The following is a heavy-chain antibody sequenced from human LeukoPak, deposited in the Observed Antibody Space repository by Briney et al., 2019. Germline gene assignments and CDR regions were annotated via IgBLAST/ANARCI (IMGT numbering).Heavy chain of an antibody. V-gene: IGHV4-31*03. J-gene: IGHJ2*01. CDR2: IYYSGST. CDR1: GGSISSGGYY. Sequence: SQTLSLTCTVSGGSISSGGYYWSWIRQRPGKGLEWIGYIYYSGSTYYNPSLKSRVTISVDTSKNQFSLKLSSVTAADTAVYYCARVYAAQLTYWYFDLWSRGTLVTVSS. CDR3: ARVYAAQLTYWYFDL. D-gene: IGHD2-8*01.